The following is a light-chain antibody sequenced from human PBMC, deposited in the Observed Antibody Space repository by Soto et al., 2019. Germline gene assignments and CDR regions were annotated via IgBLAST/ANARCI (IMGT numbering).Light chain of an antibody. Sequence: EIVLTQSPGTLSLSPGERATLSCRASQNIITYLAWYQQKPGQAPRLLIYGASTRATGVPDRLSGSGSGADFTHTINRLEPEDFAVYFCQHYYRLPPTYGQGTKLEV. CDR1: QNIITY. CDR2: GAS. V-gene: IGKV3-20*01. J-gene: IGKJ2*01. CDR3: QHYYRLPPT.